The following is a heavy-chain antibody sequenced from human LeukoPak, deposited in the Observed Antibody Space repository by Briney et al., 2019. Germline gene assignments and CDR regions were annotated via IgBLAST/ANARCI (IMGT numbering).Heavy chain of an antibody. D-gene: IGHD1-1*01. V-gene: IGHV3-15*01. J-gene: IGHJ5*02. CDR3: VTDEGTPTNL. Sequence: GGSLRLSCAASGFTFNNAWMIWVRQAPGKGLEWVGRIRSRTDGGTTDYAAPVKGRFTISRDDSKNTLYLQMNTVKTEDTAVYYCVTDEGTPTNLWGQGTLVTVSS. CDR1: GFTFNNAW. CDR2: IRSRTDGGTT.